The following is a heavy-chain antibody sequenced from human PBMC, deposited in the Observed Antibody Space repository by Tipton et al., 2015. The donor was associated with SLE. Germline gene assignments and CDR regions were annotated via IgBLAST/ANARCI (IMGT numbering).Heavy chain of an antibody. J-gene: IGHJ6*02. CDR2: IIPMSGTA. Sequence: QSGAEVKKPGSSVKVSCKAPGGTXSSYGISWVRQAPGQGLEWMGGIIPMSGTANYAQKFQGRVTITADESTSTAYMELSSLRSEXTAVYFCTRDPLGAWYDGNSYYGMDVWGLGTTVTVSS. CDR1: GGTXSSYG. D-gene: IGHD3-22*01. V-gene: IGHV1-69*01. CDR3: TRDPLGAWYDGNSYYGMDV.